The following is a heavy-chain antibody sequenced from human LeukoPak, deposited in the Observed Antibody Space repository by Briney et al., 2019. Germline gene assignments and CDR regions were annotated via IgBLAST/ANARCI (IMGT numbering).Heavy chain of an antibody. V-gene: IGHV1-2*02. CDR3: AREGNGLLSKDFDY. CDR2: IGPHSSAT. Sequence: SMKVSCKSSGFTFTDYYIHWVRQAPGQGLEWMGYIGPHSSATSSPQEFQGRVTMTRDTSMSTAYMELTRLTSDDTAVYYCAREGNGLLSKDFDYWGQGTLVTVSS. CDR1: GFTFTDYY. J-gene: IGHJ4*02. D-gene: IGHD2/OR15-2a*01.